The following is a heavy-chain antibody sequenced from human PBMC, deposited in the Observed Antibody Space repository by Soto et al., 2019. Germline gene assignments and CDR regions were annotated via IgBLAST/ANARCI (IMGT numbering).Heavy chain of an antibody. CDR2: IYYSGST. J-gene: IGHJ3*02. Sequence: PSETLSLTCTVSGGSISSYYWSWIRQPPGKGLEWIGYIYYSGSTNYNPSLKSRVTITVDTSKNQFSLKLSSVTAADTAGVYCARVCGGAFAIWGQGTMVPVSS. CDR1: GGSISSYY. V-gene: IGHV4-59*01. CDR3: ARVCGGAFAI.